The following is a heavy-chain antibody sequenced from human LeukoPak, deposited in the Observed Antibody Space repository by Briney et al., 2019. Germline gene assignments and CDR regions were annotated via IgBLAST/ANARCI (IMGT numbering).Heavy chain of an antibody. J-gene: IGHJ4*02. CDR2: IKTKTEGGTT. CDR1: GFTFTYAW. V-gene: IGHV3-15*01. CDR3: TTIRDHGDYASDN. D-gene: IGHD4-17*01. Sequence: PGGSLRLSCAASGFTFTYAWMTWVRQAPGKGLEWLGRIKTKTEGGTTDHAAPVKGRFSISRDDSKNTVYLQMNSLKTEDTGVYYCTTIRDHGDYASDNWGQGTLVTVSS.